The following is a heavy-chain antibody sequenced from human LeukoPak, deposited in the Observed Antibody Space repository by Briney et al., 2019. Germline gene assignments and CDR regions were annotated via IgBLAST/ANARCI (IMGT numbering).Heavy chain of an antibody. CDR2: IKSKNDGGTT. J-gene: IGHJ4*02. CDR3: TLYRSGRDDY. Sequence: GGSLRLSCAASGFTFTNAWMSWVRQAPGKGLEWVGRIKSKNDGGTTDHAAPVKGRFTISRDDSKNTLYLQMNSLKTEDTAVYYCTLYRSGRDDYWGQGTLVTVSS. D-gene: IGHD6-19*01. V-gene: IGHV3-15*01. CDR1: GFTFTNAW.